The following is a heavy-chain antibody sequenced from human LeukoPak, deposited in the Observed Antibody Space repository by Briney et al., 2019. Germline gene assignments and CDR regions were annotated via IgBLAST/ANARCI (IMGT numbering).Heavy chain of an antibody. V-gene: IGHV3-30-3*01. Sequence: GRSLRLSCAASGFTFGTYAMHWVRQAPGKGLEWVAVISYDGSNKFYADSVKGRFTISRDNSKNTLYLQMNSLRAEDTAVYYCPRDFGGQYDPNWFDPRGQGTLVTVSS. CDR2: ISYDGSNK. CDR1: GFTFGTYA. D-gene: IGHD3-16*01. CDR3: PRDFGGQYDPNWFDP. J-gene: IGHJ5*02.